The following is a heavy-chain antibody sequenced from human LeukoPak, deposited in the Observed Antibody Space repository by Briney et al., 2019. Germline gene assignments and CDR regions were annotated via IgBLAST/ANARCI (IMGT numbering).Heavy chain of an antibody. Sequence: NPGGSLRLSCAASGFTFSSYSMNWVRQAPGKGLEWVSSISSSSSYIYYADSVKGRFTISRDNAKNSLYLQMNSLRAEDTAVYYCARDTVRYFDWLAKYNWFDPWGQGTLVTVSS. CDR3: ARDTVRYFDWLAKYNWFDP. J-gene: IGHJ5*02. V-gene: IGHV3-21*01. D-gene: IGHD3-9*01. CDR2: ISSSSSYI. CDR1: GFTFSSYS.